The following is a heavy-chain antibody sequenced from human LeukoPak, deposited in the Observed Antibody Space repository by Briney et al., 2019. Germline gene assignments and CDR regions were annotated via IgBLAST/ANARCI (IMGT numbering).Heavy chain of an antibody. V-gene: IGHV1-8*03. J-gene: IGHJ5*02. CDR2: MNPNSGNT. Sequence: ASVKVSCKASGYTFTGYYMHWVRQAPGQGLEWMGWMNPNSGNTGYAQKFQGRVTITRNTSISTAYMELNSLRFEDTAVYYCARENWFDPWGQGTLVTVSS. CDR3: ARENWFDP. CDR1: GYTFTGYY.